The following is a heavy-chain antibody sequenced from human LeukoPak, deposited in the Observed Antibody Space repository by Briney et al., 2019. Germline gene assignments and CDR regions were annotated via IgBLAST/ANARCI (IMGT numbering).Heavy chain of an antibody. V-gene: IGHV3-9*01. D-gene: IGHD3-22*01. CDR2: ISWNSGSI. CDR1: GFTFDDYA. CDR3: AKDGALYYYDSSGYYSSYGMDV. J-gene: IGHJ6*02. Sequence: GGSLRLSCAASGFTFDDYAMHWVRQAPGKGLEWVSGISWNSGSIGYADSVKGRFTISRDNAKNSLYLQINSLRAEDTALYYCAKDGALYYYDSSGYYSSYGMDVWGQGTTVTVSS.